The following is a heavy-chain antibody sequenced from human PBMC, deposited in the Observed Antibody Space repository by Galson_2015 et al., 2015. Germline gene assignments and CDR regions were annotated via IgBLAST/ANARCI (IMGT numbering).Heavy chain of an antibody. J-gene: IGHJ6*02. D-gene: IGHD6-13*01. V-gene: IGHV3-33*01. CDR1: GFTFSNYG. CDR3: ARDRSSSWYYYYYGVDV. CDR2: MWYDGSNI. Sequence: SLRLSCAASGFTFSNYGMHWVRQAPGKRLEWVAVMWYDGSNIYYADSVKGRFTISRDNSKNTLYLQMNSLRAEDTAVYYCARDRSSSWYYYYYGVDVWGQGTTVTVSS.